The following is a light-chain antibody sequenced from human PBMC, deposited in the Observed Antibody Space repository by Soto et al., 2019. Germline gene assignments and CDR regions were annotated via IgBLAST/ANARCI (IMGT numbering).Light chain of an antibody. CDR1: NIGNKR. CDR3: QVWDIMTDNYV. J-gene: IGLJ1*01. CDR2: YDS. Sequence: SYELTQPPSVSVAPEKTATITCGGNNIGNKRVHWYRQKPGQAPVLLISYDSDRPSGIPERFSGSNTENTATLTISRVEAGDEADYSGQVWDIMTDNYVFGSGTKLTVL. V-gene: IGLV3-21*04.